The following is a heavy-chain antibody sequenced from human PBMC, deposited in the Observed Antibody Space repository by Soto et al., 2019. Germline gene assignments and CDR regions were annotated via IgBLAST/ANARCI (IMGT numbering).Heavy chain of an antibody. CDR3: ASSRQSFAGADY. D-gene: IGHD3-10*01. V-gene: IGHV4-31*03. CDR1: GGSISSGGYY. Sequence: SETLSLTCTVSGGSISSGGYYWSWIRQHPGKGLEWIGYIYYSGSTYYNPSLKSRVTISVDTSKNQFSLKLSSVTAADTAVYYCASSRQSFAGADYWGQGTLVTVSS. CDR2: IYYSGST. J-gene: IGHJ4*02.